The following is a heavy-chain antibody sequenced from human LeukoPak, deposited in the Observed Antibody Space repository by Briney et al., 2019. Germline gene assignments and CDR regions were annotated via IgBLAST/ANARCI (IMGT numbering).Heavy chain of an antibody. V-gene: IGHV4-39*01. Sequence: PSETLSLTCAVYGGPFSGYYWGWIRQPPGKGLEWIGSIYYSGSTYYNPSLKSRVTISVDTSKNQFSLKLSSVTAADTAVYYCATTGNTATTVEDYWGQGTLVTVSS. D-gene: IGHD5-18*01. CDR1: GGPFSGYY. J-gene: IGHJ4*02. CDR2: IYYSGST. CDR3: ATTGNTATTVEDY.